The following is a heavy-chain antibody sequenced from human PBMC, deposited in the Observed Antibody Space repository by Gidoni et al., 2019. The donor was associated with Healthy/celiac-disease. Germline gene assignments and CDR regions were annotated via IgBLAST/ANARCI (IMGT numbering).Heavy chain of an antibody. CDR1: GCPISSYY. J-gene: IGHJ5*02. V-gene: IGHV4-4*07. Sequence: QVQLQASGPGLAQPSETLSLTCTVSGCPISSYYWSWLRQPAGKGLEWIGRIYTRGSTNYNPSLKSRVTMSVDTSKNQFSLKLSSVTAADTAVYYCARLEAPYGDYPESWGQGTLVTVSS. D-gene: IGHD4-17*01. CDR3: ARLEAPYGDYPES. CDR2: IYTRGST.